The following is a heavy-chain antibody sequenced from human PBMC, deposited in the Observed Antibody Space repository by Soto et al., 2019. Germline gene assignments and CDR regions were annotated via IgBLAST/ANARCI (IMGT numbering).Heavy chain of an antibody. Sequence: GASVKVSCKASGYTFTNYGISWVRQAPGQGLEWMGWISAYNGNTNYAQKLQGRVTMTTDTSTRTAYMELRSLRSEDTTVYYCARSLLGVVSDFDYWGQGALVTVSS. CDR3: ARSLLGVVSDFDY. CDR1: GYTFTNYG. D-gene: IGHD2-8*02. CDR2: ISAYNGNT. V-gene: IGHV1-18*01. J-gene: IGHJ4*02.